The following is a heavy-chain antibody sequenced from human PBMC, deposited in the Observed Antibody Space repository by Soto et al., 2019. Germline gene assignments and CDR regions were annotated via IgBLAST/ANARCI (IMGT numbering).Heavy chain of an antibody. CDR1: GYTFTSYA. CDR2: INAGNGNT. CDR3: ARVGYYDSSGNAFDI. D-gene: IGHD3-22*01. J-gene: IGHJ3*02. V-gene: IGHV1-3*01. Sequence: ASVKVSCKASGYTFTSYAMHWVRQAPGQRLEWMGWINAGNGNTKYSQKFQGRVTMTRDTSTSTVYMELSSLRSEDTAVYYCARVGYYDSSGNAFDIWGQGTMVT.